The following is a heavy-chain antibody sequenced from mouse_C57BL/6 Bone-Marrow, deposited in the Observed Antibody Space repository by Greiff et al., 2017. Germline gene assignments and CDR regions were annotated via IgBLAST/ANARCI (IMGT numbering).Heavy chain of an antibody. J-gene: IGHJ3*01. D-gene: IGHD2-2*01. CDR2: IYPRSGNT. V-gene: IGHV1-81*01. CDR1: GYTFTSYG. Sequence: LEESGAELARPGASVKLSCKASGYTFTSYGISWVKQRTGQGLEWIGEIYPRSGNTYYNEKFKGKATLTADKSSSTAYMELRSLTSEDSAVYFCAEGYTAWFAYWGQGTLVTVSA. CDR3: AEGYTAWFAY.